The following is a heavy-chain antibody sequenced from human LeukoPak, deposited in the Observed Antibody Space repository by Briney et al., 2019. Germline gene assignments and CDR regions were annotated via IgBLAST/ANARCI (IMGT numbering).Heavy chain of an antibody. J-gene: IGHJ4*02. CDR3: AKQITMIVVVIDYFDY. CDR1: GYTFTSYY. D-gene: IGHD3-22*01. V-gene: IGHV1-46*01. CDR2: INPSGGST. Sequence: ASVKVSCKASGYTFTSYYMHWVRQAPGQGLEWMGIINPSGGSTSYAQKFQGRVTMTRDTSTSTVYMELSSLRSEDTAVYYCAKQITMIVVVIDYFDYWGQGTLVTVSS.